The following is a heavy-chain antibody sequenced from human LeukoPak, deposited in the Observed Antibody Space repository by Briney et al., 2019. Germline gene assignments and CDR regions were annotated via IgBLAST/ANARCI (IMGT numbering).Heavy chain of an antibody. J-gene: IGHJ3*02. D-gene: IGHD6-19*01. CDR3: ARGSRFSSGWATQDAFDI. CDR1: GDSISTYY. V-gene: IGHV4-59*01. Sequence: PSETLSLTCSVSGDSISTYYWSWIRQPPGEGPEWIAYVHHTGDTNYNPSLKSRVMISVDTSRNQFSLKVASVTAADTAVYYCARGSRFSSGWATQDAFDIWGQGTMVTVS. CDR2: VHHTGDT.